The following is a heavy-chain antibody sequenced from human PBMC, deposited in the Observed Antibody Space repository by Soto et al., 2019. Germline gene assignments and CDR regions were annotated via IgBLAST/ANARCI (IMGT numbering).Heavy chain of an antibody. V-gene: IGHV3-21*01. J-gene: IGHJ3*02. D-gene: IGHD3-22*01. CDR2: ISSSSSYI. CDR1: GFTFSSYD. Sequence: GGSLRLSCAASGFTFSSYDMNWVRQAPGKGLEWVSSISSSSSYIYYADSVKGRFTISRDNAKNSLYLQMNSLRAEDTAVYYCATYYDSSGYYYVQDAFDIWGDGTMVTVSS. CDR3: ATYYDSSGYYYVQDAFDI.